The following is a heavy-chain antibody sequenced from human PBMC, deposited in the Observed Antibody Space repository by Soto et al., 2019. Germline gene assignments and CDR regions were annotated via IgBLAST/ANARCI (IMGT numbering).Heavy chain of an antibody. V-gene: IGHV3-30*18. J-gene: IGHJ6*02. Sequence: PGGSLRLSCAASGFTFSSYGMHWVRQAPGKGLEWVAVISYDGTNKYYADSVKGRFTISRDNFKNTLYLQMNSLRAEDTAVYYCAKERFGHLWLEDYGMDVWGQGTTVTVSS. CDR3: AKERFGHLWLEDYGMDV. D-gene: IGHD5-18*01. CDR1: GFTFSSYG. CDR2: ISYDGTNK.